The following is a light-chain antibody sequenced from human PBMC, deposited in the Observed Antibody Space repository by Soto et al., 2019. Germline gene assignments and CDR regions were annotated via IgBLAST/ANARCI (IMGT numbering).Light chain of an antibody. CDR2: DAS. Sequence: DIQMTQSPSSLSASVGDRVTITCQASQDIGKSLNWFQQKLGKAPKLLIHDASNLETGVPSRFSGGRSGTDFTLTISSLQPEDVATYYCQHYDSLPQLTFGPGTKVDLK. CDR3: QHYDSLPQLT. J-gene: IGKJ3*01. CDR1: QDIGKS. V-gene: IGKV1-33*01.